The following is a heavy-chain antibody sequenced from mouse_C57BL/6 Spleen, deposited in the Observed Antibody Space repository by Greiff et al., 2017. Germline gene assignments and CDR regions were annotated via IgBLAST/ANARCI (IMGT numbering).Heavy chain of an antibody. J-gene: IGHJ4*01. CDR2: ISSGGDYI. D-gene: IGHD3-3*01. V-gene: IGHV5-9-1*02. CDR1: GFTFSSYA. Sequence: EVHLVESGEGLVKPGGSLKLSCAASGFTFSSYAMSWVRQTPEKRLEWVAYISSGGDYIYYADTVKGRFTISRDNARNTLYLQMSSLKSEDTAMYYCTRGGDVHYAMGYWGQGTSVTVSS. CDR3: TRGGDVHYAMGY.